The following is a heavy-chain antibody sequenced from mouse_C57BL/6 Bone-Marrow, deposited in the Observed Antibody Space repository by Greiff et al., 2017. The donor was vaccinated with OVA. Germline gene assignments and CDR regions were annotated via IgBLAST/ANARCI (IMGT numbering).Heavy chain of an antibody. J-gene: IGHJ4*01. D-gene: IGHD1-1*01. CDR2: IDPANGNT. CDR3: ASRRIYYYGSSYVDYAMDY. V-gene: IGHV14-3*01. CDR1: GFNIKNTY. Sequence: VTLKESVAELVRPGASVKLSCTASGFNIKNTYMHWVKQRPEQGLEWIGRIDPANGNTKYAPKFQGKATITADTSSNTAYLQLSSLTSEDTAIYYCASRRIYYYGSSYVDYAMDYWGQGTSVTVSS.